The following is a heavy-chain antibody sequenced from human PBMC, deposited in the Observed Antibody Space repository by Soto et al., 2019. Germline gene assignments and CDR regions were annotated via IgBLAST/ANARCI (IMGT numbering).Heavy chain of an antibody. J-gene: IGHJ5*02. D-gene: IGHD3-10*01. CDR3: AKRSAMVRGVTRGWFDP. V-gene: IGHV3-23*01. CDR1: GFTFSSYA. Sequence: EVQLLESGGGLVQPGGSLRLSCAASGFTFSSYAMSWVRQAPGKGLEWVSAISGSGGSTYYADSVKGRFTISRDNSKNTLYLQMNNLRAEDTAVYYCAKRSAMVRGVTRGWFDPWGQGTLVTVSS. CDR2: ISGSGGST.